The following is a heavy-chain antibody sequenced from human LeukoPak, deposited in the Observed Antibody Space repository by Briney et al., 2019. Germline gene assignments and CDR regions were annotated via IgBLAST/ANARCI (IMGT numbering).Heavy chain of an antibody. Sequence: KPSETLSLTCTVSGDSISSYYWRWIRQPPGKGLEWIGFIYYTGTTNYNPFLKSRVAISVDTSKNQFSLKLSSVTAADTALYYCARHVRSYDAFDIWGQGTMVTVSS. CDR3: ARHVRSYDAFDI. D-gene: IGHD3-16*01. CDR2: IYYTGTT. CDR1: GDSISSYY. V-gene: IGHV4-59*08. J-gene: IGHJ3*02.